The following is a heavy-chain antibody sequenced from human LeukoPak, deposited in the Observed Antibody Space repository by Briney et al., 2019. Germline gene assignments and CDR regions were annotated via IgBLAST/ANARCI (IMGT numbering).Heavy chain of an antibody. CDR3: ARHPWTYYYYYMDV. V-gene: IGHV4-34*01. CDR1: GGSVSGYY. Sequence: KTSESLYLTCAAYGGSVSGYYWSWIRQPPGKGLEWVGEIYHSGSTNYNPSLKSRVTISVDTSKNQFSLKLSSVTAADTAVYYCARHPWTYYYYYMDVWGKGTTVTISS. CDR2: IYHSGST. J-gene: IGHJ6*03. D-gene: IGHD3/OR15-3a*01.